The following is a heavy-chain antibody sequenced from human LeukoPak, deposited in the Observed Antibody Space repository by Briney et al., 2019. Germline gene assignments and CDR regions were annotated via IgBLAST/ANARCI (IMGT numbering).Heavy chain of an antibody. CDR1: GGSISSYY. Sequence: SETLSLTCTVSGGSISSYYWSWIRQPPGKGLEWIGYIYHSGSTYYNPSLKSRVTIDRSKNQFSLKLSSVTAADTAVYYCARGKVPAGNYYYQYTDVWGKGTTVTVSS. CDR2: IYHSGST. V-gene: IGHV4-59*12. CDR3: ARGKVPAGNYYYQYTDV. J-gene: IGHJ6*03. D-gene: IGHD2-2*01.